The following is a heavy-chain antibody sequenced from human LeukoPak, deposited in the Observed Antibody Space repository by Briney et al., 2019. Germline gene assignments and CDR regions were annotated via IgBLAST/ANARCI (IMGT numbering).Heavy chain of an antibody. CDR1: GFTFSSYA. J-gene: IGHJ5*01. Sequence: GGSLRLSCAAPGFTFSSYAMTWARQAPGKGLEWVSGISDDGDSTHYADSVKGRFTISRDNSKSMLYLQMSSLRAEDTAVYYCAKAGWSWYFDSWGQGTLVTVSS. V-gene: IGHV3-23*01. CDR2: ISDDGDST. CDR3: AKAGWSWYFDS. D-gene: IGHD6-13*01.